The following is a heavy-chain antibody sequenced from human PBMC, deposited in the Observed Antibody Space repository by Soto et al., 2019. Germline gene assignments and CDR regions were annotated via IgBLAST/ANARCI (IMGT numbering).Heavy chain of an antibody. CDR1: GVTFSSYA. Sequence: QVQLVESGGGVVQPGRSLRLSCAASGVTFSSYAMHWVRQAPGKGLEWVAVISYDGSNKYYADSVKGRFTISRDNSXXTRNLQMNSVRAEETAVYYGATGRVVVVADTALSDWGQGTLVTVSS. CDR3: ATGRVVVVADTALSD. D-gene: IGHD2-15*01. J-gene: IGHJ4*02. CDR2: ISYDGSNK. V-gene: IGHV3-30-3*01.